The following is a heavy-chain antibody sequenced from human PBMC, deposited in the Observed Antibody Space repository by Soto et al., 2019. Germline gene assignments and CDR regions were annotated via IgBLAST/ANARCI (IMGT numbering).Heavy chain of an antibody. D-gene: IGHD3-10*01. CDR1: GYTFTGFY. CDR3: ARADDYYYGSGSL. Sequence: ASVKVSCKASGYTFTGFYMHWVRRAPGQGLEWMGWINSDDGGTNYALKFQGRVTMTRDTSISSAYMELSSLRSDDTAVYYCARADDYYYGSGSLWGQGTPVTVSS. CDR2: INSDDGGT. V-gene: IGHV1-2*02. J-gene: IGHJ4*02.